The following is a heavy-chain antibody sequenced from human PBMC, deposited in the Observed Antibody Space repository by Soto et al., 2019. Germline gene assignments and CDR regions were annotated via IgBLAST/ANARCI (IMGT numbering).Heavy chain of an antibody. J-gene: IGHJ4*02. CDR3: AKDRRSSLYYCDY. CDR1: GFTFSSYG. D-gene: IGHD6-6*01. V-gene: IGHV3-30*18. CDR2: ISYDGSNK. Sequence: QVQLVEFGGGVVQPGRSLRLSCAASGFTFSSYGMHWVRQAPGKGLEWVAVISYDGSNKYYADSVKGRFTISRDNSKNTLYLQMNSLRAEDTAVYYCAKDRRSSLYYCDYWGQGTLVTVSS.